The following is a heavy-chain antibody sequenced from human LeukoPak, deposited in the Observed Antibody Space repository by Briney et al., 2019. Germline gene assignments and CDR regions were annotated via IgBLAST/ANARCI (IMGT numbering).Heavy chain of an antibody. V-gene: IGHV4-59*12. Sequence: SETLSLTCTVSGGSISSYYWSWIRQPPGKGLEWIGYIYYSGSTNYNPSLKSRVTISVDTSKNQFSLKLSSVTAADTAVYYCARGRITMVRGYYYYYYYMDVWGKGTTVTVSS. J-gene: IGHJ6*03. D-gene: IGHD3-10*01. CDR1: GGSISSYY. CDR2: IYYSGST. CDR3: ARGRITMVRGYYYYYYYMDV.